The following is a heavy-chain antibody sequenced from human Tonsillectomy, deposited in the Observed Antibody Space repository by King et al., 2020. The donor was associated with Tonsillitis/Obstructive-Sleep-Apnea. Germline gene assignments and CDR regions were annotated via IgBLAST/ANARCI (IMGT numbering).Heavy chain of an antibody. Sequence: QLVQSGAEVKKPGESLRISCKGSGYSFTSYWINWVRQMPGKGLEWMGTIDPTDSYTRYSPSFQGHVTISADKSISTAYLQWNNLKASDTALYYCARRYYNGLGTYYYFDFWGQGTLVTVSS. D-gene: IGHD3-10*01. CDR3: ARRYYNGLGTYYYFDF. CDR2: IDPTDSYT. J-gene: IGHJ4*02. V-gene: IGHV5-10-1*01. CDR1: GYSFTSYW.